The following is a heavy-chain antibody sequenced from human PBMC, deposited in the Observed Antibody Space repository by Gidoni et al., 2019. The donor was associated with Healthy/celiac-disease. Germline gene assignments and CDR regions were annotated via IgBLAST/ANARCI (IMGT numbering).Heavy chain of an antibody. Sequence: QVQLAQSGAEVRKPGASAKVACKASGGTFRSYAIIWVRQAPGQGLEWMRGIIPIFGTANYAPKFQGRVTITADESTSTAYLELSSLRSADTAVYYCARVLDYRAISFQHWGQGTLVTVSS. CDR1: GGTFRSYA. CDR3: ARVLDYRAISFQH. J-gene: IGHJ1*01. D-gene: IGHD4-4*01. CDR2: IIPIFGTA. V-gene: IGHV1-69*01.